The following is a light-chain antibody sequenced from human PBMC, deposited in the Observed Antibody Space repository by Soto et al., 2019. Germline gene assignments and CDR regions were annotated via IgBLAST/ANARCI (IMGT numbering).Light chain of an antibody. CDR2: ENN. J-gene: IGLJ2*01. V-gene: IGLV1-51*01. CDR3: GTWDGSLSAGV. Sequence: QSVLTQPPSVSAAPGQKVTISCSGSSSNIGNNYVSWYQQLPGTAPKLLIYENNKRPSGIPDRFSGSKSGTSATLGITGLQIGDEADYYCGTWDGSLSAGVFGGGTKLTV. CDR1: SSNIGNNY.